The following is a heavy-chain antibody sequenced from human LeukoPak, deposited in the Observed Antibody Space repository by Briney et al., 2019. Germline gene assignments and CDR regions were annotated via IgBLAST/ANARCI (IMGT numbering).Heavy chain of an antibody. Sequence: KPSETLSLTCTVSGGSISSSSYYWGWIRQPPVKGLEWIGSIYYSGSTYYNPSLKSRVTISVDKSKNQFSLKLSSVTAADTAVYYCAKAPPRGWLGRGWDYWGQGTLVTVSS. J-gene: IGHJ4*02. V-gene: IGHV4-39*07. CDR2: IYYSGST. CDR1: GGSISSSSYY. CDR3: AKAPPRGWLGRGWDY. D-gene: IGHD6-19*01.